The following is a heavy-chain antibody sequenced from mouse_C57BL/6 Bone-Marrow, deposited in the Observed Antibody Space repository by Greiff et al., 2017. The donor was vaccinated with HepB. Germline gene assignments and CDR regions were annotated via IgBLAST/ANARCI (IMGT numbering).Heavy chain of an antibody. V-gene: IGHV1-52*01. CDR2: IDPSDSET. CDR1: GYTFTSYW. CDR3: ARFGNYEDAMDY. J-gene: IGHJ4*01. Sequence: VKLQQPGAELVRPGSSVKLSCKASGYTFTSYWMHWVKQRPIQGLEWIGNIDPSDSETHYNQKFKDKATLTVDKSSSTAYMQLSSLTSEDSAVYYCARFGNYEDAMDYWGQGTSVTVSS. D-gene: IGHD2-1*01.